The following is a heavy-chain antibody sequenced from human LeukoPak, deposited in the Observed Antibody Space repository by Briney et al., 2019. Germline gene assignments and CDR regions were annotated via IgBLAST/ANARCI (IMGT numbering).Heavy chain of an antibody. V-gene: IGHV3-23*01. D-gene: IGHD3-10*01. CDR1: GFTSSSHG. CDR2: ISGSGDNT. J-gene: IGHJ4*02. CDR3: AKDGTRGIRFGKIPHYFDY. Sequence: PGGSLRLSCAASGFTSSSHGMSWVRQAPGKGLEWVSTISGSGDNTYYADSVKGRFTISRDSSKNTVYLQMNSLRVEDTAVYYCAKDGTRGIRFGKIPHYFDYWGQGTLVTVSS.